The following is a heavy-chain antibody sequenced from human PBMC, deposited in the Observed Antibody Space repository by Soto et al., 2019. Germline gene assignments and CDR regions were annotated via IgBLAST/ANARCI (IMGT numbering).Heavy chain of an antibody. V-gene: IGHV1-8*01. D-gene: IGHD5-12*01. CDR3: TRPKSSGYNTLHY. Sequence: ASVKVSCKASGYTFSAYDINWVRQAPGQGLEWMGWMNPKSGKTGYAEDFQGRVTLTRNTSISTAYMELSTLKSEDTAMYFCTRPKSSGYNTLHYWAQGTLVTVSS. J-gene: IGHJ4*02. CDR2: MNPKSGKT. CDR1: GYTFSAYD.